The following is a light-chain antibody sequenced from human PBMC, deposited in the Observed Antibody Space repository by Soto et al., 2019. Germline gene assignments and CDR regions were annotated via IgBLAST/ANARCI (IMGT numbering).Light chain of an antibody. CDR2: GVN. J-gene: IGLJ1*01. CDR3: SSYTSSSTLV. Sequence: QSVLTKPASVSGSPGQSITISCTGSSNDIGTYEYVSWHQHHPGRAPKLIIFGVNDRPSGVSNRFSGSKSGNTASLTISGLQAEDEDDYYCSSYTSSSTLVFGTGTNVTVL. V-gene: IGLV2-14*01. CDR1: SNDIGTYEY.